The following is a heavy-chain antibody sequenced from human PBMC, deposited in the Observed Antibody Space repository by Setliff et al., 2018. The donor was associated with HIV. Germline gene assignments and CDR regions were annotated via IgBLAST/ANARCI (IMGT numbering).Heavy chain of an antibody. CDR1: GGSISSYY. D-gene: IGHD3-3*01. J-gene: IGHJ6*02. CDR2: IYYSGST. V-gene: IGHV4-59*01. Sequence: PSETLSLTCTVSGGSISSYYWSWIRQPPGKGLEWIGYIYYSGSTNYNPSLKSRVTISVDTSKNQFSLKLSSVIAADTAVYYCARIFGAQGYYYGMDVWGQGTTVTVSS. CDR3: ARIFGAQGYYYGMDV.